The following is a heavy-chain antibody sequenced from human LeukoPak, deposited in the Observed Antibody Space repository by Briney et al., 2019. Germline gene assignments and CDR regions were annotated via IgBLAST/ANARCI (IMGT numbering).Heavy chain of an antibody. CDR3: ARGGDYDILTVDDAFDI. J-gene: IGHJ3*02. D-gene: IGHD3-9*01. CDR2: IIPIFGTA. V-gene: IGHV1-69*13. CDR1: GGTFSSYA. Sequence: SVKVSCKASGGTFSSYAISWVRQAPGQGLEWMGGIIPIFGTANYAQKFQGRVTITADESTSTAYMELSSLRSEDTAVYYCARGGDYDILTVDDAFDIWGQGTMVTVSS.